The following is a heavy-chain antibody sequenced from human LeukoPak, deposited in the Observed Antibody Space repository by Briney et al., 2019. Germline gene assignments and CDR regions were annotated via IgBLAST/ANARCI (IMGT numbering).Heavy chain of an antibody. CDR3: ARGYYGSGSHCCHMDV. CDR1: VGSFSGYY. Sequence: SETLSLTCAVYVGSFSGYYWSWIRQPPGKGLEWIGEINHSGSTNCNSSLKSRVTISVDTSKNQFSLKLTSVTAADTAVYYCARGYYGSGSHCCHMDVWGKGTTITVS. D-gene: IGHD3-10*01. J-gene: IGHJ6*03. V-gene: IGHV4-34*01. CDR2: INHSGST.